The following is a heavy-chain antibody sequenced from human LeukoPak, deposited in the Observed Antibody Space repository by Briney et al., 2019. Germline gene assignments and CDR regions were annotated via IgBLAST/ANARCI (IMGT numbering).Heavy chain of an antibody. V-gene: IGHV3-23*01. J-gene: IGHJ4*02. CDR1: GITLSNYG. Sequence: SGGSLRLSCAVSGITLSNYGMSWVRQAPGKGLEWVAGMSDSGGRANYADSVMGRFTISRDNPKNTLYLQMNSLRAEDTAVYFCAKRGVVIRVILVGFHKEAYYFDSWGQGALVTVSS. CDR2: MSDSGGRA. CDR3: AKRGVVIRVILVGFHKEAYYFDS. D-gene: IGHD3-22*01.